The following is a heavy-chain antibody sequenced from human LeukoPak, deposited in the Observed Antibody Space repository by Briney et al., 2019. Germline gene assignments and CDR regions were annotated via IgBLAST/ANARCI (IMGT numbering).Heavy chain of an antibody. CDR1: GFTFSDYY. J-gene: IGHJ5*02. Sequence: GGSLRLSCAASGFTFSDYYMSWIRQAPGKGLEWVSYISSSGSTIYYADSVKGRFTISRDNAKNSLYLQMNSLRAEDTAVYYCARDPYPLRIAAAGTPWGWFDPWGQGTLVTVSS. D-gene: IGHD6-13*01. V-gene: IGHV3-11*01. CDR3: ARDPYPLRIAAAGTPWGWFDP. CDR2: ISSSGSTI.